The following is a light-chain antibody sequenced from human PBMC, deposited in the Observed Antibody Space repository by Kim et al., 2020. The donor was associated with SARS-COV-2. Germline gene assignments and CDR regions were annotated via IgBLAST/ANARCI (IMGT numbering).Light chain of an antibody. CDR1: QRISSSY. CDR3: QQYGSSLLT. J-gene: IGKJ4*01. Sequence: WSPGESATLTCRASQRISSSYLAWYQQKPGQAPRLLIYGASTRATAIPDRFSGSGSGTDVTLTISRLEPEDSAMYYCQQYGSSLLTFGGGTKLEI. CDR2: GAS. V-gene: IGKV3-20*01.